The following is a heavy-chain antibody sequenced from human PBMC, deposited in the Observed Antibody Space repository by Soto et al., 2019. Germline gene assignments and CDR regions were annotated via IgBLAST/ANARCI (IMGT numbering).Heavy chain of an antibody. J-gene: IGHJ4*02. Sequence: QVQLQQWGAGLLKPSETLSLTCAVYGGSFSGYYWSWIRQPPGKGLEWIGEINHSGSTHYNPSLKSRVTISVDTSKNQFSLKLSSVTAADTAVYYCAGEYPGSFDYWGQGTLVTVSS. CDR1: GGSFSGYY. CDR3: AGEYPGSFDY. CDR2: INHSGST. D-gene: IGHD3-10*01. V-gene: IGHV4-34*01.